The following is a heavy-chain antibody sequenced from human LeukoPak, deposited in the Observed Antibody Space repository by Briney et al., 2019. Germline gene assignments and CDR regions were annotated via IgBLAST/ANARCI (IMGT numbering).Heavy chain of an antibody. Sequence: SETLSLTCAVYGGSFSGYYWSWIRQPAGKGLEWIGRVYTSGSTNYNPSLKRRVTMSVDTSKNQFSLKLSSVTAADTAVYYCATSHQTDYYDSSGYGFDYWGQGTLVTVSS. V-gene: IGHV4-59*10. CDR1: GGSFSGYY. J-gene: IGHJ4*02. CDR2: VYTSGST. CDR3: ATSHQTDYYDSSGYGFDY. D-gene: IGHD3-22*01.